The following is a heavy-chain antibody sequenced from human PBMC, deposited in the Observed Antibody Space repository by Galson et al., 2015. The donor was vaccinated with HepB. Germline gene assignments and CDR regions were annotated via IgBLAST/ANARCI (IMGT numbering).Heavy chain of an antibody. CDR2: INPSGGST. J-gene: IGHJ5*02. V-gene: IGHV1-46*03. D-gene: IGHD2-15*01. CDR3: ARAPEGYCSGGSCYQAINWFDP. Sequence: SVKVSCKASGYTFTSYYMHWVRQAPGQGLEWMGIINPSGGSTSYAQKFQGRVTMTRDTSTSTVYMELSSLRSEDTAVYYCARAPEGYCSGGSCYQAINWFDPWGQRTLVTVSS. CDR1: GYTFTSYY.